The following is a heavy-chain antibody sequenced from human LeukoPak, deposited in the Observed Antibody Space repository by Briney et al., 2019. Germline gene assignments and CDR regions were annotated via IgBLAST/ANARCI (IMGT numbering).Heavy chain of an antibody. CDR3: VRDRYSDTSRVPFDY. D-gene: IGHD3-22*01. V-gene: IGHV3-7*01. J-gene: IGHJ4*02. CDR2: IKYDGREK. Sequence: PGESLRFSCAASGFTFSTYWMTCVRQAPGKGLEWVANIKYDGREKYHVDSVKGRFTISRDNARNSIYLQINSLRVDDAAVYYCVRDRYSDTSRVPFDYWGQGILVTVSS. CDR1: GFTFSTYW.